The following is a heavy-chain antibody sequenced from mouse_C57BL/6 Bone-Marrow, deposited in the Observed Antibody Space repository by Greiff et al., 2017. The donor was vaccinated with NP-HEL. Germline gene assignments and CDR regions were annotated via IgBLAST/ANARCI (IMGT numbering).Heavy chain of an antibody. CDR1: GFTFTDYY. V-gene: IGHV7-3*01. CDR2: IRHKANCYTT. Sequence: EVQVVESGGGLVQPGGSLSLSCAASGFTFTDYYMSWVRQPPGKALEWLGFIRHKANCYTTEYSASVKGRFTISRDNSQSILYLQMNALRAEDSATYYCASEAPYSNSFAYWGQGTLVTVSA. J-gene: IGHJ3*01. D-gene: IGHD2-5*01. CDR3: ASEAPYSNSFAY.